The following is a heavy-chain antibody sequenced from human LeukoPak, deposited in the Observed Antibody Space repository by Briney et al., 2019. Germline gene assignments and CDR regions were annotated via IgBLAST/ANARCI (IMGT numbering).Heavy chain of an antibody. D-gene: IGHD1-26*01. J-gene: IGHJ4*02. CDR2: IWYDGSNK. V-gene: IGHV3-33*08. CDR1: GFTFSSYG. CDR3: ARDQAYSGSYYPRLDY. Sequence: PGGSLRLSWAASGFTFSSYGMHLVRQAPGKGLEWVAVIWYDGSNKYYADSVKGRFTISRDNSKNTLYLQMNSLRAEDTAVYYCARDQAYSGSYYPRLDYWGQGTLVTVSS.